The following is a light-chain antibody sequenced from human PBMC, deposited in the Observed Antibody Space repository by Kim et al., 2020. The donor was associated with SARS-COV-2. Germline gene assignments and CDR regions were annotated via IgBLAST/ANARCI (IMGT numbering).Light chain of an antibody. J-gene: IGKJ2*01. Sequence: DIQMTQSPATLSASLGDRVTITCRASQSISSCLAWYQQKPGKAPKVLILKASTLESGVPSRFSGSGSGADFTLTISSLQPDDFATYYCQQYNSYPYTFGQGTKLEI. CDR1: QSISSC. CDR2: KAS. CDR3: QQYNSYPYT. V-gene: IGKV1-5*03.